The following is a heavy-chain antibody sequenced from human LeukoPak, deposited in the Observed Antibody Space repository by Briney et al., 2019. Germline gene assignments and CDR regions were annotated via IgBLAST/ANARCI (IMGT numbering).Heavy chain of an antibody. CDR3: ARGQLERPLLY. V-gene: IGHV1-18*01. CDR1: GYTFTSYG. CDR2: FSAYNGNT. J-gene: IGHJ4*02. Sequence: GASVTVSFTASGYTFTSYGISRVRQAPGQGLEWMGWFSAYNGNTNYAQKLQGRVTMTTDTSTSTAYMELRSLRSDDTAVDYCARGQLERPLLYWGQRNLVTVSS. D-gene: IGHD1-1*01.